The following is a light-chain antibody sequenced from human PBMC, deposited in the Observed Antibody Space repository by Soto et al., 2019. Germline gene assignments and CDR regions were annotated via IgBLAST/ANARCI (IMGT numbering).Light chain of an antibody. CDR1: SGHSSNA. CDR2: LNSDGTY. J-gene: IGLJ2*01. Sequence: QAVVTQSPSASASLGASVKLTCTLSSGHSSNAIAWHQQQPEKGPRYLMKLNSDGTYTKGDGIPDRFSGSSSGAERYLTISSLQSEDEADYYCQTWGTGFKVFGGGTKLTVL. CDR3: QTWGTGFKV. V-gene: IGLV4-69*01.